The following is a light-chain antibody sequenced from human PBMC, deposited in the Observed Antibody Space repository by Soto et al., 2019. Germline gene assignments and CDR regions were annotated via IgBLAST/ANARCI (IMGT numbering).Light chain of an antibody. V-gene: IGKV2-30*01. CDR1: QSLLYCDGNTY. CDR2: KVS. J-gene: IGKJ3*01. Sequence: DVVMTQSPRSLPVTPGQPASISCRSSQSLLYCDGNTYLTWFHQRPGQSPRRLIYKVSSRDSGVPDRFSGSGSDTDFTLKISRVEAEDIGVYYCMQGTHWPFTFGPGTKVDIK. CDR3: MQGTHWPFT.